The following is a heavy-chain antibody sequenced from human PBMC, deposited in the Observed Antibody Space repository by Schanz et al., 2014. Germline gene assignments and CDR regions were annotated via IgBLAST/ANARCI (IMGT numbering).Heavy chain of an antibody. CDR3: AKAADWPVTRFDP. Sequence: EVQLLESGGGLVQPGGSLKLSCAASGFTFSTHAMHWVRQDPGKGLVWVARINSVGSNTDYADSVTGRFTISRDNAKKTQMQQMSSPRDDDATVYYCAKAADWPVTRFDPWGQGTLVTVSS. CDR1: GFTFSTHA. J-gene: IGHJ5*02. V-gene: IGHV3-74*02. CDR2: INSVGSNT. D-gene: IGHD3-9*01.